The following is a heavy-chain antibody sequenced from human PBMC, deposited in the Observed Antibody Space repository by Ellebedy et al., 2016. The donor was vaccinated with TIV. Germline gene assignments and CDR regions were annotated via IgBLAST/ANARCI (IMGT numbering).Heavy chain of an antibody. CDR3: ARWFGELLAVRWFDP. J-gene: IGHJ5*02. V-gene: IGHV4-39*01. Sequence: SETLSLTCSVSGGSISRSSYYWGWIRQPPGKGLEWIGSIYYSGSTDYNPFLKSRVTISADTSKNQFSLRLSSVTAADTAVYYCARWFGELLAVRWFDPWGQGTLVTVSS. CDR1: GGSISRSSYY. D-gene: IGHD3-10*01. CDR2: IYYSGST.